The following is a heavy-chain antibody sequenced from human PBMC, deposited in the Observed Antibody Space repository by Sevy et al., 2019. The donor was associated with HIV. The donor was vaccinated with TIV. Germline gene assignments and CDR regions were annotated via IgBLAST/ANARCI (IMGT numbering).Heavy chain of an antibody. V-gene: IGHV1-8*01. D-gene: IGHD1-26*01. CDR3: ARGLYSGSSLPFFLDY. CDR1: GYTFTSYD. Sequence: ASVKVSCKASGYTFTSYDINWVRQATGQGLEWMGWMNPNSGNTGYAQKFQGRVTMTRNTSISTAYMELSSLRSEDTAGYYCARGLYSGSSLPFFLDYWGQGTLVTVSS. J-gene: IGHJ4*02. CDR2: MNPNSGNT.